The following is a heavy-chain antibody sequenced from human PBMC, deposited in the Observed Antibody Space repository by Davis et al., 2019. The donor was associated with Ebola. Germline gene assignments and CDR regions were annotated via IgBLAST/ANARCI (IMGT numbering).Heavy chain of an antibody. CDR2: IVVGSGNT. J-gene: IGHJ6*02. D-gene: IGHD2-15*01. CDR3: ARDIVVVVARQFYYYYGMDV. Sequence: AASVKVSCKASGFTFTSSAVQWVRQARGQRLEWIGWIVVGSGNTNYAQKFQERVTITRDMSTSTAYMELNSLRAEDTAVYYCARDIVVVVARQFYYYYGMDVWGQGTTVTVSS. V-gene: IGHV1-58*01. CDR1: GFTFTSSA.